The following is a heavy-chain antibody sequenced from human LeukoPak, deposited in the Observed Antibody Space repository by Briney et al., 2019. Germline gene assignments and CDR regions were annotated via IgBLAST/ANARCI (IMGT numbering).Heavy chain of an antibody. CDR3: ARGYTQAATYFDY. CDR2: IIPIFGTA. V-gene: IGHV1-69*13. CDR1: GGTFSSFT. Sequence: SVKVSCKTSGGTFSSFTISWMRQAPGQGRDWMGGIIPIFGTANYAQKFQGRVTVTADESTSTAYMELSSLRSEDTAVYDCARGYTQAATYFDYWGQGTLVTVSS. J-gene: IGHJ4*02. D-gene: IGHD2-15*01.